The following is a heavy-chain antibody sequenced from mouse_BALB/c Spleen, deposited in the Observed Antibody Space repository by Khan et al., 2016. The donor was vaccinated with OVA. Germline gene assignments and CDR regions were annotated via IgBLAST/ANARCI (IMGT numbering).Heavy chain of an antibody. CDR2: IWSGGNT. J-gene: IGHJ3*01. CDR3: ARNSYMYDFTY. D-gene: IGHD2-14*01. Sequence: QVQLQQSGPGLLQPSQSLSITCTVSGFSLTTYGVHWVRQSPGKGLEWLGLIWSGGNTDYNTAFISRLSISKDNSKSQAFFKMNSLQADDTAIYYCARNSYMYDFTYWGQGTLVTVSA. V-gene: IGHV2-4-1*01. CDR1: GFSLTTYG.